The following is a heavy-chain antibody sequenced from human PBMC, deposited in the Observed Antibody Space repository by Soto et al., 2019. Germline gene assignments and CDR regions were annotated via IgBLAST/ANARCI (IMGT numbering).Heavy chain of an antibody. V-gene: IGHV4-34*01. Sequence: PSETLSLTCAVYGGSFSGYYWGWIRQPPGKGLEWIGEINHSGSTNYNPSLKSRVTISVDTSKNQFSLKLSSVTAADTSVYYCARIRKSTTMVRGQTHDYWGQGTLVTVSS. CDR1: GGSFSGYY. J-gene: IGHJ4*02. CDR2: INHSGST. D-gene: IGHD3-10*01. CDR3: ARIRKSTTMVRGQTHDY.